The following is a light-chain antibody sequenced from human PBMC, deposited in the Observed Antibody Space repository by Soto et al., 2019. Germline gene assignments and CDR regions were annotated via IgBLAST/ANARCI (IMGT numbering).Light chain of an antibody. Sequence: EIVLTQSPGTLSLSPGERATLSCRASQSVSSAYLAWYQHKPGQPPTLLIYAASSRVTGIPDRFSGSWSGTDFTLTISRLEPEDFAVYYCQQYGSSSTWTFGQGTNVEIK. CDR3: QQYGSSSTWT. J-gene: IGKJ1*01. CDR1: QSVSSAY. V-gene: IGKV3-20*01. CDR2: AAS.